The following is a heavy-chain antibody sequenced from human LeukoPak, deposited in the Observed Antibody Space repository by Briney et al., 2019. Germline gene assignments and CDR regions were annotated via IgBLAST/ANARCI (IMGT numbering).Heavy chain of an antibody. CDR2: IGSSTRTI. J-gene: IGHJ4*02. CDR1: GFTFSYYD. CDR3: ATVTSYRVDY. D-gene: IGHD1-1*01. Sequence: PGGSLRLSCAASGFTFSYYDMTWVRQAPGRGLEWVSYIGSSTRTIHYAESVRGRFTISRDNAKNLLYLQMNSLRPEDTAVYYCATVTSYRVDYWGQGTLVTVSS. V-gene: IGHV3-48*03.